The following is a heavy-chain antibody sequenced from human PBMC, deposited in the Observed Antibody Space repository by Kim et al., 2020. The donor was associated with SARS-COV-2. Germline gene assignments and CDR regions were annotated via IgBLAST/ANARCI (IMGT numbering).Heavy chain of an antibody. J-gene: IGHJ5*02. CDR3: AKGRYIAVAGRVWFDP. CDR2: ISGSGGST. V-gene: IGHV3-23*01. Sequence: GGSLRLSCAASGFTFSSYAMSWVRQAPGKGLEWVSAISGSGGSTYYADSVKGRFTISRDNSKNTLYLQMNSLRAEDTAVYYCAKGRYIAVAGRVWFDPWGQGTLVTVSS. CDR1: GFTFSSYA. D-gene: IGHD6-19*01.